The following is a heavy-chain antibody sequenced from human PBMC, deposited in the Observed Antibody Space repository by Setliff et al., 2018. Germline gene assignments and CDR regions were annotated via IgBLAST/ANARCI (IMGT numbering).Heavy chain of an antibody. CDR1: SASISSGDNY. CDR3: ARCDYGFWRAIDY. D-gene: IGHD3-3*01. Sequence: SETLSLTCTVSSASISSGDNYWSWIRQPPGKGLEWPGYIYYSGSAYYNPSLKSRLTISVDTSKNQFSLKLNSVTAADTAMYYCARCDYGFWRAIDYWGQGTLVTVSS. J-gene: IGHJ4*02. V-gene: IGHV4-30-4*08. CDR2: IYYSGSA.